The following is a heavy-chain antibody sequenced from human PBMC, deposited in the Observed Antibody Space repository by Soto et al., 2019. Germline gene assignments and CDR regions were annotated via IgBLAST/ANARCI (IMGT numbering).Heavy chain of an antibody. J-gene: IGHJ4*02. Sequence: EVQLLESGGGLVQPGGSPRLSCAASGFTFSSYAMSWVRQAPGKGLEWVSAISGSGGSTYYADSVKGRFTISRDNSKNTLYLQMNSLRAEDTAIYYCAKNRATYYYGSGPFDYWGQGTLVTVSS. CDR3: AKNRATYYYGSGPFDY. CDR2: ISGSGGST. V-gene: IGHV3-23*01. CDR1: GFTFSSYA. D-gene: IGHD3-10*01.